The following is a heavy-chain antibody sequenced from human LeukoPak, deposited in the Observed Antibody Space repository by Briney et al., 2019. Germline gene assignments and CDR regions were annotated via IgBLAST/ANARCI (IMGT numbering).Heavy chain of an antibody. V-gene: IGHV4-39*01. J-gene: IGHJ1*01. D-gene: IGHD2-2*02. CDR1: GGSISSSSYY. CDR2: IYYSGST. Sequence: ETLSLTCTVSGGSISSSSYYWGWIRQPPGKGLEWIGSIYYSGSTYYNPSLKSRVTISVDTSKNQFSLKLSSVTAADTAVYYCARQRYCSSTSCYRNGEYFQHWGQGTLVTVSS. CDR3: ARQRYCSSTSCYRNGEYFQH.